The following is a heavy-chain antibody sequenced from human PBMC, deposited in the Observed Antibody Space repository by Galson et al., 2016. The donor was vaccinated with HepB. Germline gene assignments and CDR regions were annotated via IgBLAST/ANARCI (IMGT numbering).Heavy chain of an antibody. J-gene: IGHJ4*02. V-gene: IGHV5-51*01. CDR3: ARRTGSESYLGGTQAFFDY. CDR1: GSNFTHYW. D-gene: IGHD3-10*01. Sequence: QSGAEVTKPGESLKISCKASGSNFTHYWIAWVRQMPGKGLEWMGIIYPGDSDTRYSLSFKGQVTVSADKSISSAYLQWSSLKASDTAIYYCARRTGSESYLGGTQAFFDYWGQGTLVTVSS. CDR2: IYPGDSDT.